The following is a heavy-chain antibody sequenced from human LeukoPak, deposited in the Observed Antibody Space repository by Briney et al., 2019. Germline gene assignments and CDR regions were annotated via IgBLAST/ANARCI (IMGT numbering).Heavy chain of an antibody. CDR1: GYTYTGYF. D-gene: IGHD3-22*01. Sequence: ASVKVSCKASGYTYTGYFIHWVRQAPGQGLEWMGWINPNSGGTNYAQKFQGRVTMTRDTSISTAYMELNRLRSEDTAVYYCASHSYDSSGYYPIYNAFDIWGQGTMVTVSS. V-gene: IGHV1-2*02. CDR3: ASHSYDSSGYYPIYNAFDI. J-gene: IGHJ3*02. CDR2: INPNSGGT.